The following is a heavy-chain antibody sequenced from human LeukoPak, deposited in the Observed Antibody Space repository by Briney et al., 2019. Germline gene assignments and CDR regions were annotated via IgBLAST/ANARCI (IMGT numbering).Heavy chain of an antibody. Sequence: SQTLSLTCTVSGGSISSGGYYCSWIRQHPGKGLEWIGYIYYSGSTYYNPSLKSRVTISVDTSKNQFSLKLSSVTAADTAVYYCARASCSSGGSCYSYEVDYWGQGTLVTVSS. CDR2: IYYSGST. CDR1: GGSISSGGYY. V-gene: IGHV4-31*03. J-gene: IGHJ4*02. CDR3: ARASCSSGGSCYSYEVDY. D-gene: IGHD2-15*01.